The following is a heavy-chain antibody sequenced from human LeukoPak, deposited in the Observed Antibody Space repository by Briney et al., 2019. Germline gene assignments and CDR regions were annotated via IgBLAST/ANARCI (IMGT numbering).Heavy chain of an antibody. CDR1: GFTFSRYV. Sequence: PGGSLRLSCAASGFTFSRYVMHWVRQAPGKGLEWVSVISSEGSMKDYADSVKGRFTVSGDNSRNTLYLQMSSLRADDTGLYYCARGNVIMAATIEDYWGQGTQVTVSS. CDR2: ISSEGSMK. V-gene: IGHV3-30-3*01. J-gene: IGHJ4*02. D-gene: IGHD5-12*01. CDR3: ARGNVIMAATIEDY.